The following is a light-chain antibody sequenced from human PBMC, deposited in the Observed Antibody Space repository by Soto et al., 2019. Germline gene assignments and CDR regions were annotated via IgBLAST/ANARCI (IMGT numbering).Light chain of an antibody. CDR2: GAS. CDR1: QSINSRY. J-gene: IGKJ3*01. V-gene: IGKV3-20*01. CDR3: EQFESSPGYT. Sequence: EIVLTQSPGTLSLSPGERATLSCRASQSINSRYLAWYQQKPGQAPRLLIYGASSRATGIPDRFSGSGSGTDFTRTITRLEPKDVAVYYCEQFESSPGYTFGRVTNVDI.